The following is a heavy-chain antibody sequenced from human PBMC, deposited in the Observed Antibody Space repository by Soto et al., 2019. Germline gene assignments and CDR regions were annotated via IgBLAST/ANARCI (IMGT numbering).Heavy chain of an antibody. D-gene: IGHD4-17*01. V-gene: IGHV3-23*01. CDR3: ASSYGDYDWYFDL. CDR1: GFTFSSYA. Sequence: PGGSLRLCCAASGFTFSSYAMSWVRQAPGKGLEWVSAISGSGGSTYYADSVKGRFTISRDNSKNTLYLQMNSLRAEDTAVYYCASSYGDYDWYFDLWGRGTLVTVSS. J-gene: IGHJ2*01. CDR2: ISGSGGST.